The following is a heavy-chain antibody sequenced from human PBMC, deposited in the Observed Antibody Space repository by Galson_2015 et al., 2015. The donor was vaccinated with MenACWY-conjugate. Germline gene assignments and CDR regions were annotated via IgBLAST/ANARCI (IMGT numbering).Heavy chain of an antibody. J-gene: IGHJ6*03. CDR1: GYTFTGYD. D-gene: IGHD1-26*01. V-gene: IGHV1-2*02. CDR3: ARESYSGCDGSYCDYMDV. Sequence: SVKVSCKASGYTFTGYDMRWVRQAPGQGLEWMGWISAYSGGTNYAQKFQGRVTMTRDTSISTAYMELSRLRSDDTAVYYCARESYSGCDGSYCDYMDVWGKGTTVTVSS. CDR2: ISAYSGGT.